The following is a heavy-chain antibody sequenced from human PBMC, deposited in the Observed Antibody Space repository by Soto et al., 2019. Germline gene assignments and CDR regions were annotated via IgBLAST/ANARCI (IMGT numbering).Heavy chain of an antibody. Sequence: PGESLKISCKGSGYSFTSYWISWVRQMPGKGLEWMGRIDPSDSYTNYSPSFQGHVTISADKSISTAYLQWSSLKASDTAMYYCARHSAPYCGGDCYFDGYYFDYWGQGTLVTGSS. D-gene: IGHD2-21*02. J-gene: IGHJ4*02. CDR2: IDPSDSYT. CDR3: ARHSAPYCGGDCYFDGYYFDY. CDR1: GYSFTSYW. V-gene: IGHV5-10-1*01.